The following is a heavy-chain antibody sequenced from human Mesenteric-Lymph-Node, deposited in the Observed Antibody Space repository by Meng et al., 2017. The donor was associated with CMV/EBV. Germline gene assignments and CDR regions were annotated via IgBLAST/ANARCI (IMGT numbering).Heavy chain of an antibody. J-gene: IGHJ4*02. CDR2: INHSGST. D-gene: IGHD3-9*01. V-gene: IGHV4-34*01. Sequence: VQLHQSGAGLLKPAETLPVTCAVYGGSFSGYYWNWIRQSPEKGLEWIGEINHSGSTTYNPSFTSRIIISVDTSTNQISLNMSSVTAADTAVYYCARGSSYDILTGYFDYWGQGALVTVSS. CDR1: GGSFSGYY. CDR3: ARGSSYDILTGYFDY.